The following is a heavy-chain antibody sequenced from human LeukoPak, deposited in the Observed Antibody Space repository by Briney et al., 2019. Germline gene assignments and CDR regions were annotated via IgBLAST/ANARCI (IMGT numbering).Heavy chain of an antibody. CDR1: GGSFSGYY. V-gene: IGHV4-34*01. CDR2: INHSGST. Sequence: SETLSLTCAVYGGSFSGYYWSWIRQPPGKGLEWIGEINHSGSTNYNPSLKSRVTISVDTSKNQFSLKLSSVTAADTAVYYCARGLNYYDSSGYYNYWGQGTLVTVSS. CDR3: ARGLNYYDSSGYYNY. J-gene: IGHJ4*02. D-gene: IGHD3-22*01.